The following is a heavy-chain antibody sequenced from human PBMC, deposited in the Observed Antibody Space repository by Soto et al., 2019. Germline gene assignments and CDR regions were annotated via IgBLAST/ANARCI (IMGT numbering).Heavy chain of an antibody. CDR2: IYYSGST. V-gene: IGHV4-59*01. J-gene: IGHJ4*02. CDR3: ARDRDDFWSGSYDY. CDR1: GGSISSYY. D-gene: IGHD3-3*01. Sequence: SETLSLTCTVSGGSISSYYWSWIRQPPGKGLEWIGYIYYSGSTNYNPSLKSRVTISVDTSKNQFSLKLSSVTAAGTAVYYCARDRDDFWSGSYDYWGQGTLVTVSS.